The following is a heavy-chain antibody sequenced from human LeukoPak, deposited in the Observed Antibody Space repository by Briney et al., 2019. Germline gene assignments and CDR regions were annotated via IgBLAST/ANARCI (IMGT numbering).Heavy chain of an antibody. D-gene: IGHD4/OR15-4a*01. J-gene: IGHJ4*02. CDR1: GTTFSSYA. V-gene: IGHV1-69*05. Sequence: SVKVSCKASGTTFSSYAVSWVRQAPGQGLEWMGGIIPMFGAPDYTPKFQGRVSITTDESTSTAYMVLSSLRSEDTAVYYCARSPMLRGARGGYYFDYWGQGTLVTVSS. CDR2: IIPMFGAP. CDR3: ARSPMLRGARGGYYFDY.